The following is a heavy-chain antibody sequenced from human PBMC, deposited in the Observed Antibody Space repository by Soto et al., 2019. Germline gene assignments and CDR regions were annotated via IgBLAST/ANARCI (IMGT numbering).Heavy chain of an antibody. CDR3: ARMIFGVVTHSSYMDV. D-gene: IGHD3-3*01. J-gene: IGHJ6*03. CDR2: IKQDGNDL. V-gene: IGHV3-7*01. CDR1: GFTFSSYW. Sequence: EVQLVESGGGLVQPGGSLRLSCAASGFTFSSYWMSWVRQAPEKGLEWVANIKQDGNDLYFVDSVKGRFTISRDNAKNSLYLHMSSLRAEDTGVYYCARMIFGVVTHSSYMDVWGKGTTVTVSS.